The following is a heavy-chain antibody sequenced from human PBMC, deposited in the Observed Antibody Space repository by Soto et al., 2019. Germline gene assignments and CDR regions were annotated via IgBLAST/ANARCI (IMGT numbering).Heavy chain of an antibody. D-gene: IGHD3-10*01. CDR1: GYSFTNHA. CDR3: ARKIVGSGSPFDY. CDR2: INTGNRDT. Sequence: QVQLVQSGAEVKEPGASVRVSCKASGYSFTNHALHWVRQAPEQRLEWMGWINTGNRDTKCSQKFQDRVTITWDTSASTTYMDLGSLTSEDTAVYYCARKIVGSGSPFDYWGQGTLVTVSS. V-gene: IGHV1-3*04. J-gene: IGHJ4*02.